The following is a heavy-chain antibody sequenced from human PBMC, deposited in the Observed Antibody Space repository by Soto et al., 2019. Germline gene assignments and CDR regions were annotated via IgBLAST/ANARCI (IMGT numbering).Heavy chain of an antibody. CDR3: AKGYCSGGSCRWYYFDY. CDR1: GFTVSSNY. J-gene: IGHJ4*02. D-gene: IGHD2-15*01. V-gene: IGHV3-53*01. Sequence: GGSLRLSCAASGFTVSSNYMSWVRQAPGKGLEWVSVIYSGGSTYYADSVKGRFTISRDNSKNTLYLQMNSLRAEDTAVYYCAKGYCSGGSCRWYYFDYWGQGTLVTVSS. CDR2: IYSGGST.